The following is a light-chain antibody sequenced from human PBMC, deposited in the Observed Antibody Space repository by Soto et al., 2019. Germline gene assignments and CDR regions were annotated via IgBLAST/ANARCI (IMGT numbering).Light chain of an antibody. J-gene: IGKJ1*01. Sequence: EIVMTQSPATLSVSPGESATLSCRASQSVSNNLAWYQQKPGQTPRLLIYGASTRATGFPARFSGSGSGTEFTRTISSLQSEDFAVYYCQQYNNWPPTWTFGQGTKVDIK. CDR1: QSVSNN. CDR3: QQYNNWPPTWT. CDR2: GAS. V-gene: IGKV3-15*01.